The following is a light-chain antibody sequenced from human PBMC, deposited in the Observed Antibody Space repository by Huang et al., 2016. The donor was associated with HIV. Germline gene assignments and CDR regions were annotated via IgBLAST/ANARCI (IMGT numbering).Light chain of an antibody. CDR1: QSLLHSDGKTY. Sequence: DIVMTQTPLSLSVTPGQPASISCKSSQSLLHSDGKTYLYWYLHKPGQSPQLLIYEVPNRSSGVPDRFSGSGSGTDFTLKISGLEAEDVGVYYGMQSIQRPLPFGGGTKVRSN. V-gene: IGKV2D-29*02. CDR3: MQSIQRPLP. J-gene: IGKJ4*01. CDR2: EVP.